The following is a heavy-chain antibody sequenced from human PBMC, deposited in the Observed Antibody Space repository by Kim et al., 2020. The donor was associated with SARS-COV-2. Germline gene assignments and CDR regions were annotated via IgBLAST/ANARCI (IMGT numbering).Heavy chain of an antibody. D-gene: IGHD6-13*01. V-gene: IGHV3-30*01. Sequence: ADSVKGRYTISRDNSKNTLYLQMNSRRAEDTAVYYCARFRGSSWYGGVDYWGQGTLVTVSS. J-gene: IGHJ4*02. CDR3: ARFRGSSWYGGVDY.